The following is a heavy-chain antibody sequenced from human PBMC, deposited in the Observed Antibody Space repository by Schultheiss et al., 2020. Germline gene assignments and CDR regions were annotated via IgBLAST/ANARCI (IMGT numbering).Heavy chain of an antibody. CDR2: IYTSGST. V-gene: IGHV4-61*02. CDR3: ARHSRSGLLWFGELFDNWFDP. D-gene: IGHD3-10*01. CDR1: GGSISSGSYY. Sequence: SETLSLTCTVSGGSISSGSYYWSWIRQPAGKGLEWIGRIYTSGSTNYNPSLKSRVTISVDTSKNQFSLKLSSVTAADTAVYYCARHSRSGLLWFGELFDNWFDPWGQGTLVTVSS. J-gene: IGHJ5*02.